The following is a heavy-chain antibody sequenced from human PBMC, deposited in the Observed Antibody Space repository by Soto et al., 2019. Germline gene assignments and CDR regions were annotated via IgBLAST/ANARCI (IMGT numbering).Heavy chain of an antibody. Sequence: LSLTCTVSGHSLSSGGYYWSWIRQHPGKGLEWVGYIYFTGSTLYNPSLKSRLAMSLDTSKNQFSLRLTSVTAADTAVYFCARDWGSSGWPNWGQGTLVTVSS. D-gene: IGHD6-19*01. CDR2: IYFTGST. CDR3: ARDWGSSGWPN. J-gene: IGHJ4*02. CDR1: GHSLSSGGYY. V-gene: IGHV4-31*03.